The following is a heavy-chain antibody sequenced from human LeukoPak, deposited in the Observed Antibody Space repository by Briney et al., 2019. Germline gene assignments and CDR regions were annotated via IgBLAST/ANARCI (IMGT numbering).Heavy chain of an antibody. D-gene: IGHD3-22*01. CDR1: GLTVSSNY. CDR2: IYSGGST. J-gene: IGHJ4*02. V-gene: IGHV3-66*01. CDR3: ARDYYYYDSSGYLIRNYFDY. Sequence: GGSLRLSCAASGLTVSSNYMSWVRQAPGKGLEWVSVIYSGGSTYYADSVKGRFTISRDNSKNTLYLQMNSLRAEDTAVYYCARDYYYYDSSGYLIRNYFDYWGQGTLVTVSS.